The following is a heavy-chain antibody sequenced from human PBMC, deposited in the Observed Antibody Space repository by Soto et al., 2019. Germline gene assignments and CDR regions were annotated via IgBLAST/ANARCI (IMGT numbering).Heavy chain of an antibody. Sequence: EVQLVESGGGLVKPGGSLRLSCAASGFTFSSYSMNWVRQAPGKGLEWVSSISSSSSYIYYADSVKGRFTISRDNAKNSLYLQMNSRRAEDTAVYYCASRDKAGRDYWGQGTLVTVSS. D-gene: IGHD5-18*01. CDR3: ASRDKAGRDY. CDR1: GFTFSSYS. J-gene: IGHJ4*02. V-gene: IGHV3-21*01. CDR2: ISSSSSYI.